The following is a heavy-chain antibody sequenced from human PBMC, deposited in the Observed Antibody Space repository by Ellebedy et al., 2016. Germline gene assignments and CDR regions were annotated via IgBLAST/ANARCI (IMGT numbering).Heavy chain of an antibody. Sequence: ETLSLTCAASGFTVSGNYMSWVRQAPGKGLEWVSTLYSGGTIFYADSVKGRFTISRDNSKNTLYLQMNSLTVEDTAVYYCARGNAIPGPEPLDNWGQGTLGTVSS. CDR2: LYSGGTI. V-gene: IGHV3-66*01. CDR3: ARGNAIPGPEPLDN. D-gene: IGHD1-14*01. CDR1: GFTVSGNY. J-gene: IGHJ4*02.